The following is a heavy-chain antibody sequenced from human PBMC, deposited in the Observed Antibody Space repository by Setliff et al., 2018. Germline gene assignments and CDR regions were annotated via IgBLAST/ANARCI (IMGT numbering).Heavy chain of an antibody. CDR2: IGAYNGNT. CDR1: GYSLTSYV. CDR3: VMGSGALGPN. D-gene: IGHD3-10*01. J-gene: IGHJ4*02. Sequence: ASVKVSCKASGYSLTSYVMNWVRQAPGQGLEWMGWIGAYNGNTNYAQKFQGRVTMTEDTSTDTAYMELSSLRSEDTAVYYCVMGSGALGPNWGQGTLVTVSS. V-gene: IGHV1-18*01.